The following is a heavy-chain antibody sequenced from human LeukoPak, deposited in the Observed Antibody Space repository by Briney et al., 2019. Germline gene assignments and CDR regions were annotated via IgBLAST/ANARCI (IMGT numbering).Heavy chain of an antibody. V-gene: IGHV3-74*01. J-gene: IGHJ4*02. CDR1: GFTFSDYY. Sequence: GGSLRLSCAVSGFTFSDYYMSWIRQAPGKGLVWVSRINSGGSRTTYADSVKGRFTISRDNAKNTLYLQMDSLRAEDTGVYYCARSNQADDYWGQGTLVTVSS. D-gene: IGHD1-14*01. CDR2: INSGGSRT. CDR3: ARSNQADDY.